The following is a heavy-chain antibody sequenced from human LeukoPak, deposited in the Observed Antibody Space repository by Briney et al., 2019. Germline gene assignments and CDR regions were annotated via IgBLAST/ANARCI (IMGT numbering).Heavy chain of an antibody. CDR1: GDSISSGGYY. CDR2: IYYSGNT. Sequence: SETLSLTCTVSGDSISSGGYYWSWIRQHPGKGLEWIGYIYYSGNTYYNPSLKSRVTISVDTSRNQFSLKLSSVTAADTAVYYCARIRCSGGSCYWFDPWGQGTLVTVSS. D-gene: IGHD2-15*01. J-gene: IGHJ5*02. V-gene: IGHV4-31*03. CDR3: ARIRCSGGSCYWFDP.